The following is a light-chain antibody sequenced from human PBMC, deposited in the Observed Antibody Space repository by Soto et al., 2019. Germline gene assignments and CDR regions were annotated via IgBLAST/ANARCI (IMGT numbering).Light chain of an antibody. CDR2: GAS. V-gene: IGKV3-15*01. J-gene: IGKJ1*01. CDR1: QTVNNNY. Sequence: IVMTQSPARLDLSPGGRSILSCMASQTVNNNYLAWCQQKPGQAPRLVIYGASTRATGIPARFSGSGSGTEFTLTILILQSEDFTLYGCQLSNNWPRTSGQAS. CDR3: QLSNNWPRT.